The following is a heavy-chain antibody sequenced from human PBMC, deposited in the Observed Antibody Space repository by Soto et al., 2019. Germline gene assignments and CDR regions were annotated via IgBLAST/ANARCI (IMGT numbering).Heavy chain of an antibody. CDR2: ISSGSSTK. CDR1: GFTFSSYS. Sequence: GGSLRLSCAASGFTFSSYSMNWVRQTPGKGLEWVSYISSGSSTKYYADSVRGRFTISRDNAKNSLYLQMNSLRDEDAAVYYCARRGIAVAGLDYWGQGTLVTVSS. D-gene: IGHD6-19*01. V-gene: IGHV3-48*02. J-gene: IGHJ4*02. CDR3: ARRGIAVAGLDY.